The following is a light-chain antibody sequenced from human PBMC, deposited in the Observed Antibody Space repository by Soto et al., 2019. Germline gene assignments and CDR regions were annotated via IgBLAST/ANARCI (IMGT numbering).Light chain of an antibody. J-gene: IGLJ2*01. CDR1: SSNIGSNT. CDR2: SNN. Sequence: QSVLTQPPSASGTPGQRVTISCSGSSSNIGSNTVNWYQQLPGTAPKLLIYSNNQRPSGVPDRFSCSKSGTSASLAISGLQSDYEADYYCAAWDDSLNGPVFGGGTKLTVL. V-gene: IGLV1-44*01. CDR3: AAWDDSLNGPV.